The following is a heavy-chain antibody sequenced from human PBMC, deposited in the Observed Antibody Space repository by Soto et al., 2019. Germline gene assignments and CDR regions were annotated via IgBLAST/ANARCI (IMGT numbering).Heavy chain of an antibody. Sequence: ASVKVSCKASGYTFTSYGISWVRQAPGQGLEWMGWISAYNGNTNYAQKLQGRVTMTTDTSTSTAYMELRSLRSDDTAVYYCARDRYYYGSGSYSPGYWGQGTLVTGSS. CDR2: ISAYNGNT. D-gene: IGHD3-10*01. J-gene: IGHJ4*02. V-gene: IGHV1-18*01. CDR1: GYTFTSYG. CDR3: ARDRYYYGSGSYSPGY.